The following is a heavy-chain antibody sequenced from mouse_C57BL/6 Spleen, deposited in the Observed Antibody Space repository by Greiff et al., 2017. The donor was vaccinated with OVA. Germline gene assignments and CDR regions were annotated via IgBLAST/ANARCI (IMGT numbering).Heavy chain of an antibody. J-gene: IGHJ2*01. CDR2: IDPSDSYT. V-gene: IGHV1-69*01. D-gene: IGHD2-1*01. Sequence: QVQLQQPGAELVMPGASVKLSCKASGYTFTSYWMHWVKQRPGQGLEWIGEIDPSDSYTNYNQKFKGKSTLTVDKSSSTAYMQLSSLTAEDSAVYYCARSDGNYKDWGTGTTLTVAS. CDR1: GYTFTSYW. CDR3: ARSDGNYKD.